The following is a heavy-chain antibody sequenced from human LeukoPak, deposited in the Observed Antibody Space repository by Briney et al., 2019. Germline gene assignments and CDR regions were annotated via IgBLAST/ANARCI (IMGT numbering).Heavy chain of an antibody. CDR2: IKQDGSEK. Sequence: GGSLRLSCAASGFTFSSYWMSWVRQAPGKGLEWVANIKQDGSEKYYVDSVKGRFTISRDNAENSLYLQMNSLRAEDTAVYYCARDLGGGSGSYYPFDPWGQGTLVTVSS. J-gene: IGHJ5*02. CDR3: ARDLGGGSGSYYPFDP. CDR1: GFTFSSYW. V-gene: IGHV3-7*03. D-gene: IGHD3-10*01.